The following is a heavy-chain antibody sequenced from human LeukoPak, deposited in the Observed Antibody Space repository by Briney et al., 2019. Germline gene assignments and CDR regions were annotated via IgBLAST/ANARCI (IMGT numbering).Heavy chain of an antibody. CDR3: ARGGSSSTDAFDI. V-gene: IGHV3-53*01. J-gene: IGHJ3*02. D-gene: IGHD6-13*01. Sequence: PGGSLRLSCAASGFTVSSNYMGWVRQAPGKGREWVSVVYSGGSTYYADSVKRQLTISRDNSKHTLYLQMNSLRAEDTAVYYCARGGSSSTDAFDIWGQGTMVTVSS. CDR2: VYSGGST. CDR1: GFTVSSNY.